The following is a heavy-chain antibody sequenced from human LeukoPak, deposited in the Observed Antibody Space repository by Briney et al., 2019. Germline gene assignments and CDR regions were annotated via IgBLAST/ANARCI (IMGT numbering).Heavy chain of an antibody. CDR2: ISQDGSEK. J-gene: IGHJ4*02. D-gene: IGHD5-12*01. CDR1: GFTFSSYA. V-gene: IGHV3-7*01. Sequence: PGGSLRLSCAASGFTFSSYAMSWVRQAPGKGLEWVATISQDGSEKYYVDSVKGRFTISRDNAKNSLYLQMNSLRAEDTAVYFCAREPTYEGLIYWGQGTLVTVSS. CDR3: AREPTYEGLIY.